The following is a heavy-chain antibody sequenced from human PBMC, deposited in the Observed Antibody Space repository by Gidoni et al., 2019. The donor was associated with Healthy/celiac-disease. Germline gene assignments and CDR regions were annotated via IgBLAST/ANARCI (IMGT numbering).Heavy chain of an antibody. CDR3: ARHYYGSGSYPPY. Sequence: EVQLVQSGAEVNKPGESLRLSCQGSGYSFTSYWISWVRQMPGKVLEWMGRIDPSDADTNYSPSFQGHVTISADKSISTAYLQWSSLKASDTAMYYCARHYYGSGSYPPYWGQGTLVTVSS. J-gene: IGHJ4*02. D-gene: IGHD3-10*01. CDR2: IDPSDADT. CDR1: GYSFTSYW. V-gene: IGHV5-10-1*03.